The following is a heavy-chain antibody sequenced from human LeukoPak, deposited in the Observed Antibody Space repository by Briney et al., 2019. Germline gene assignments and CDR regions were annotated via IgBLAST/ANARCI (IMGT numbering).Heavy chain of an antibody. CDR1: GNYW. Sequence: GGSLRLSCAASGNYWMHWVRQAPGKGLVWVSHVNSDGSWTSHADSVKGRFTISKDNSKNMVYLQMNTLRADDTAVYYCAKSAVVITFRFDDWGQGALVTVSS. V-gene: IGHV3-74*01. D-gene: IGHD4/OR15-4a*01. CDR2: VNSDGSWT. CDR3: AKSAVVITFRFDD. J-gene: IGHJ4*02.